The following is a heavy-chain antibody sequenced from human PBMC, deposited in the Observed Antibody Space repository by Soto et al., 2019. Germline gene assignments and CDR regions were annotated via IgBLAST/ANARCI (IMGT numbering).Heavy chain of an antibody. J-gene: IGHJ5*02. V-gene: IGHV4-4*02. CDR2: IYHSGST. CDR3: ARAVLWFGESNWFDP. Sequence: SETLSLTCAVSGGSISSSNWWSWVRQPPGKGLEWIGEIYHSGSTNYNPSLKSRVTISVDKSKNRFSLKLSSVTAADTAVYYCARAVLWFGESNWFDPWGQGTLVTV. D-gene: IGHD3-10*01. CDR1: GGSISSSNW.